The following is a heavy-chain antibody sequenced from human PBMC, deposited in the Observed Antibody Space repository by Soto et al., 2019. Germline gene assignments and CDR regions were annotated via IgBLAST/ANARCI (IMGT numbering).Heavy chain of an antibody. CDR1: GGTFSSYT. CDR3: ARDEPSIAVAMGY. Sequence: QVQLVQSGAEVKKPGSSVKVSCKASGGTFSSYTISWVRQAPGQGLEWMGRIIPILGIANYAQKFQGRVTSTADKSTSTAYMELSSLRSEDTAVYYCARDEPSIAVAMGYWGQGTLVTVSS. J-gene: IGHJ4*02. V-gene: IGHV1-69*08. D-gene: IGHD6-19*01. CDR2: IIPILGIA.